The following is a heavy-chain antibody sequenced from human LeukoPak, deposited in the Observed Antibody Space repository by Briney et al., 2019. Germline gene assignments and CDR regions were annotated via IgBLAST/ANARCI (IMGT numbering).Heavy chain of an antibody. D-gene: IGHD3-3*01. CDR3: ARDVGGGTFDI. V-gene: IGHV3-7*05. J-gene: IGHJ3*02. CDR2: INQSGGRN. Sequence: GGSLRLSCAASGFTFSRFWMNWVRQAPGRGLEWVANINQSGGRNNYVDSVKGRFTISRDNAKNSLFLEMSSLRADDTAVYFCARDVGGGTFDIWGQGTTVTVSS. CDR1: GFTFSRFW.